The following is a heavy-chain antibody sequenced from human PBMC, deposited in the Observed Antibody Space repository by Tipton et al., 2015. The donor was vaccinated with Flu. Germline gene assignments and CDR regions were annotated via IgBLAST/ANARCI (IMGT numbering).Heavy chain of an antibody. CDR3: ARTYGDYSWRFDS. Sequence: TLSLTCTVSGGSISSGSYYWSWIRQPAGKELEWIGRIYTSGSTNYNPSLKSRVTISVDTSKNQFSLKLSSVTAADTAVYYCARTYGDYSWRFDSWGQGTLVTVSS. CDR1: GGSISSGSYY. V-gene: IGHV4-61*02. D-gene: IGHD4-17*01. J-gene: IGHJ5*01. CDR2: IYTSGST.